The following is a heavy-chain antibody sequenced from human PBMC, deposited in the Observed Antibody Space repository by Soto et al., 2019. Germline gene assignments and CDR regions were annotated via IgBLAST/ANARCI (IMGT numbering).Heavy chain of an antibody. D-gene: IGHD3-3*02. J-gene: IGHJ5*02. Sequence: GESLKISCKGSGYIFTSYWIGWVRQMPGKGLEWMGVIYPGDSDTRYSPSFQGQVSISADKSISTAYLQWSSLKASDTAMYYCARHETSSFNWFDPWGQGTLVTVSS. CDR2: IYPGDSDT. CDR3: ARHETSSFNWFDP. CDR1: GYIFTSYW. V-gene: IGHV5-51*01.